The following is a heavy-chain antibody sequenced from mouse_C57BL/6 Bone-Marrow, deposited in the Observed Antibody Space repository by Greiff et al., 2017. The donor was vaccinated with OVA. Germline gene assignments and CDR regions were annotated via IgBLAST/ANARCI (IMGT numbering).Heavy chain of an antibody. V-gene: IGHV1-80*01. D-gene: IGHD1-2*01. CDR1: GYAFSSYW. CDR3: ARRAYYGPCYAMDY. J-gene: IGHJ4*01. CDR2: IYPGDGDP. Sequence: QVQLQQSGAELVKPGASVKISCKASGYAFSSYWMNWVKQRPGKGLEWIGQIYPGDGDPNYNGKFKGKATLTADKSSSTAYMQLSSLTSEDSAVYFCARRAYYGPCYAMDYWGQGTSVTVSS.